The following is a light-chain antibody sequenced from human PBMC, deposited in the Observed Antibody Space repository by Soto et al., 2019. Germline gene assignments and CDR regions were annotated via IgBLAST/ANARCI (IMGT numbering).Light chain of an antibody. J-gene: IGKJ3*01. Sequence: DTVLTQSPATLSLSPGERATLSCRASQSVSSYLAWYQQKPGQAPRLLIYDASNRATGIPARFSGSGSGTDFTLTISSLEPEDFAVYYCQQRSNWVTFGPGTKVDIK. CDR1: QSVSSY. CDR2: DAS. V-gene: IGKV3-11*01. CDR3: QQRSNWVT.